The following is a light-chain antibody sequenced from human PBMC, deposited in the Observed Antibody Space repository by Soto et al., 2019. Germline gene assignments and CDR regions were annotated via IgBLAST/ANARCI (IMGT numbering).Light chain of an antibody. Sequence: EIVLTQSPGTLSLSPGERATLSCRASQSINSNYLAWYQHKPGQAPRVLIYGASSRATGIPDRFSGSGSGTDFTLTISRLEPEDFAVYYCQQYDSSLWTFGQGTKVEIK. V-gene: IGKV3-20*01. CDR1: QSINSNY. CDR2: GAS. CDR3: QQYDSSLWT. J-gene: IGKJ1*01.